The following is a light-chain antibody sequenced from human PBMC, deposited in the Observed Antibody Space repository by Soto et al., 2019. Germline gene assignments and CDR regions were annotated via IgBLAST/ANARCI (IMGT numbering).Light chain of an antibody. CDR2: RAS. V-gene: IGKV3-15*01. CDR1: QSVGSN. J-gene: IGKJ4*01. CDR3: QKYREWPPLT. Sequence: EIVMTQSPATLSVSPGESATLSCRASQSVGSNLAWYQQKPGLAHRLLIYRASTRVTGIPDRFSGSGSGTEFTLTIRRLKSEDLANYYGQKYREWPPLTVGGG.